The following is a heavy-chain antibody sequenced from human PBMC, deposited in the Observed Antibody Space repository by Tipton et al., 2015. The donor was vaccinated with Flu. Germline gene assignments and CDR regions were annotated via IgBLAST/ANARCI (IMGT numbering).Heavy chain of an antibody. V-gene: IGHV4-38-2*02. Sequence: LRLSCTVSGYFISSGYYWGWIRQSPGTGLQWIATIIQSGNAYYNPSLRSRVTISVDTTKNLFSLNLSSVTATDTAVYYCARALNSGREYTFDIWGRGTVVTVSS. CDR3: ARALNSGREYTFDI. CDR2: IIQSGNA. J-gene: IGHJ3*02. D-gene: IGHD1-26*01. CDR1: GYFISSGYY.